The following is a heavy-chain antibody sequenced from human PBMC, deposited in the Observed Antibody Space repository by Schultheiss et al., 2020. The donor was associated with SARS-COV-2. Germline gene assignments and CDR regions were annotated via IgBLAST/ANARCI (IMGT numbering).Heavy chain of an antibody. CDR3: ARGGNIVVVPAATYYYYGMDV. J-gene: IGHJ6*02. CDR1: GGSISSGGYY. Sequence: SETLSLTCTVSGGSISSGGYYWSWIRQHPGKGLEWIGYIYYSGSTYYNPSLKSRVTISVDKSKNQFSLKLSSVTAADTAVYYCARGGNIVVVPAATYYYYGMDVWGQGTTVTVSS. CDR2: IYYSGST. V-gene: IGHV4-31*03. D-gene: IGHD2-2*01.